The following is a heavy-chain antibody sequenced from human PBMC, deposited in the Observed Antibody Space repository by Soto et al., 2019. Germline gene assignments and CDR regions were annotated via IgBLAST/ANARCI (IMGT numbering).Heavy chain of an antibody. CDR2: IKSDGSIT. Sequence: EVQLVESGGGLVQPGGSLRLSCAASGFTFSSYWMHWVRQAPGKGLVWVSRIKSDGSITSYADSVKGRFTISRDNAKNTLFLQMNSLRAEDTAVYYCAKGLWGAFDIWGQGTMVTVSS. V-gene: IGHV3-74*01. D-gene: IGHD7-27*01. CDR1: GFTFSSYW. CDR3: AKGLWGAFDI. J-gene: IGHJ3*02.